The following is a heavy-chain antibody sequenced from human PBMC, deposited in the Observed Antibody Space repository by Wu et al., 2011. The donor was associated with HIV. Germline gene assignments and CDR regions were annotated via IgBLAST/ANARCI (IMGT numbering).Heavy chain of an antibody. CDR3: TRGTIWFHH. V-gene: IGHV1-8*03. D-gene: IGHD3-3*01. CDR1: GYTFINYD. CDR2: MNPDSGNA. J-gene: IGHJ1*01. Sequence: EVKRPGASVQVSCKASGYTFINYDINWVRQATGQGLEWMGWMNPDSGNARYAQKFQGRITLTRNTSMSTAYMEVGSLRSDDTAVYYCTRGTIWFHHWGQGTLV.